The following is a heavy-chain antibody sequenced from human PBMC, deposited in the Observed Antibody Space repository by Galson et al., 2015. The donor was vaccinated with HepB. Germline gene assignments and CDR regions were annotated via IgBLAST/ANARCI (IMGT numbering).Heavy chain of an antibody. CDR1: GFTFNSYW. V-gene: IGHV3-7*01. Sequence: SLRLSCAASGFTFNSYWMSWVRQAPGKGLEWVANINQDGSEKYYVDSVKGRFTISRDNAKNSLYLQMNSLRAEDTAVYYCASPSSGTTGNYWGQGTLVTVSS. CDR3: ASPSSGTTGNY. D-gene: IGHD1-7*01. J-gene: IGHJ4*02. CDR2: INQDGSEK.